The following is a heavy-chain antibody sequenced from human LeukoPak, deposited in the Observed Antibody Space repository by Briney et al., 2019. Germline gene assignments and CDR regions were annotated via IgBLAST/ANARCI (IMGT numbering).Heavy chain of an antibody. CDR2: INPNSGGT. J-gene: IGHJ5*02. CDR3: ARDTGRGQLRNANWFDP. Sequence: ASVKVSCKASGYTFTGYYMHWVRQAPGQGLEWMGWINPNSGGTNYAQKFQGRVTMARDTSISTAYMELSRLRSDDTAVYYCARDTGRGQLRNANWFDPWGQGTLVTVSS. CDR1: GYTFTGYY. D-gene: IGHD1-26*01. V-gene: IGHV1-2*02.